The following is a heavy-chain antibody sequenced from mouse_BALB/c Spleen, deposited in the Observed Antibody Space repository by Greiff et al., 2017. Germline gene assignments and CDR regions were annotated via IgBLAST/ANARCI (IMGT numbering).Heavy chain of an antibody. D-gene: IGHD1-1*01. Sequence: EVMLVESGAELVKPGASVKLSCTASGFNIKDTYMHWVKQRPEQGLEWIGRIDPANGNTKYDPKFQGKATITADTSSNTAYLQLSSLTSEDTAVYYCASHYYGSSYYFDYWGQGTTLTVSS. V-gene: IGHV14-3*02. J-gene: IGHJ2*01. CDR2: IDPANGNT. CDR3: ASHYYGSSYYFDY. CDR1: GFNIKDTY.